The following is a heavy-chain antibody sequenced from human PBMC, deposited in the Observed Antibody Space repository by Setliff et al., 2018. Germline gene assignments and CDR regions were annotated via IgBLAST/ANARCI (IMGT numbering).Heavy chain of an antibody. V-gene: IGHV4-39*07. CDR2: IYYSGST. CDR3: ARSRGQKSFDY. J-gene: IGHJ4*02. CDR1: GGSISSSSYY. D-gene: IGHD3-10*01. Sequence: LSLTCTVSGGSISSSSYYWGWIRQPPGKGLEWIGSIYYSGSTYYNPSLKSRVTISVDTSKNQFSLRLSSVTAADTAVYYCARSRGQKSFDYWGQGTLVTVSS.